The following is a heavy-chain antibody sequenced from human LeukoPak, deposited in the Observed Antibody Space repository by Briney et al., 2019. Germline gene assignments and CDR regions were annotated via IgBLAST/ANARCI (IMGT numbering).Heavy chain of an antibody. CDR2: INPNSGGT. Sequence: ASVKVSCKASGYTFTSYGISWVRQAPGQGLEWMGRINPNSGGTNYAQKFQGRVTMTRDTSISTAYMELSRLRSDDTAVYYCARSEWQWLVLDAFDIWGQGTMVTVSS. CDR3: ARSEWQWLVLDAFDI. CDR1: GYTFTSYG. V-gene: IGHV1-2*06. D-gene: IGHD6-19*01. J-gene: IGHJ3*02.